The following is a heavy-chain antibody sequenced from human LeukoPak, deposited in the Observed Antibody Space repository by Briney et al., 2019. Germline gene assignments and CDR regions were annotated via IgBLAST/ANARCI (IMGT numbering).Heavy chain of an antibody. V-gene: IGHV4-34*01. CDR3: ARGYFAAIGGGSCSWFAP. CDR2: INHSGST. CDR1: GGSFSGYY. D-gene: IGHD2-15*01. Sequence: SETLSLTCAVYGGSFSGYYWSWIRQPPGKGLEWIGEINHSGSTNYNPSLKSRVTISVDTSKNQFSLKLSSVTAADTAVYYCARGYFAAIGGGSCSWFAPGAQGPLVTVS. J-gene: IGHJ5*02.